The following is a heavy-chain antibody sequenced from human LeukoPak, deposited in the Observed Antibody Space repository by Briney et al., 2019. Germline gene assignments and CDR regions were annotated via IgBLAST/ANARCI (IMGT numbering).Heavy chain of an antibody. CDR2: IYYSGST. J-gene: IGHJ4*02. CDR1: GGSISSHF. D-gene: IGHD2-2*01. Sequence: SETLSLTCTVSGGSISSHFWNWIRQPPGKGLEWIGYIYYSGSTNYNPSLKSRVTISVDTSKNQFSLKLSSVTAADTAVYYCASGNVVVPAAPYFDYWGQGTLVTVSS. V-gene: IGHV4-59*11. CDR3: ASGNVVVPAAPYFDY.